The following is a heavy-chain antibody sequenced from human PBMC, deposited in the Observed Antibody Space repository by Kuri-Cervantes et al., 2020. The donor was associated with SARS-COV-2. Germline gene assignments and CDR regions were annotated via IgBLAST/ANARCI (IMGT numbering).Heavy chain of an antibody. CDR3: AREAYSSLDY. CDR2: ISSSGNTI. J-gene: IGHJ4*02. V-gene: IGHV3-11*01. D-gene: IGHD6-19*01. CDR1: GFTFSDYY. Sequence: GESLKISCAASGFTFSDYYMSWIRQAPGKGLEWISYISSSGNTIYYADSVKGRFTISRDNAKNSLFLQMNGLRVDDTAVYYCAREAYSSLDYWGQGTPVTVSS.